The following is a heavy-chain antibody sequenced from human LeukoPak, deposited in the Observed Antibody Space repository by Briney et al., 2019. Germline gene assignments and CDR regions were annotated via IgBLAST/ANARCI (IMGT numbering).Heavy chain of an antibody. Sequence: GRSLRLSCAASGFTFSSYGMHWVRQAPGKGLEWVAVISYDGSNKYYADSVKGRFTISRDNSKNTLFLQMNSLRAEDTAVYYCARDASSIAAHFDYWGQGTLVTVSS. CDR3: ARDASSIAAHFDY. CDR1: GFTFSSYG. D-gene: IGHD6-6*01. CDR2: ISYDGSNK. V-gene: IGHV3-30*03. J-gene: IGHJ4*02.